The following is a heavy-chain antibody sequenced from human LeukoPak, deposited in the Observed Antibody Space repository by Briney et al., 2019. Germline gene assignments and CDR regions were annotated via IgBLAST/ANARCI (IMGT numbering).Heavy chain of an antibody. CDR3: ARVIRLGELSPSIYFDY. J-gene: IGHJ4*02. CDR2: IYHSGST. CDR1: GYSISSGYY. Sequence: SETLSLTCTVSGYSISSGYYWGWIRQPPGKGLEWIGSIYHSGSTYYNPSLKSRATISVDTSKNQFSLKLSSVTAADTAVYYCARVIRLGELSPSIYFDYWGQGTLVTVSS. D-gene: IGHD3-16*02. V-gene: IGHV4-38-2*02.